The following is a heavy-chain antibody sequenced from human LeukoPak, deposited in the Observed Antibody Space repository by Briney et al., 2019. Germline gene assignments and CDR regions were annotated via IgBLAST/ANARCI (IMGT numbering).Heavy chain of an antibody. CDR3: ARDPVDGYSHYDF. CDR1: GYTLTDHH. D-gene: IGHD6-25*01. Sequence: GASVKVSCTAPGYTLTDHHLIWVRQAPGQGLEWMGWIRPNRDGLRYAQEFQGRVTMTRDTSISTAYMGLTSLTSDDTAIYYCARDPVDGYSHYDFWGQGTLVTVSS. CDR2: IRPNRDGL. V-gene: IGHV1-2*02. J-gene: IGHJ4*02.